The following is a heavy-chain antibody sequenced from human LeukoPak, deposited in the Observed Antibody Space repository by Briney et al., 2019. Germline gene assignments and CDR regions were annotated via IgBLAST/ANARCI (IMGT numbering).Heavy chain of an antibody. D-gene: IGHD6-19*01. Sequence: ASVKVSCKASGGTFSSYAISWVRQAPGQGLEWVGGIIPIFGTANYAQKFQGRVTITTDESTSTAYMELSSLRSEDTAVYYCARAFSSGWYREFDYWGQGTLVTVSS. V-gene: IGHV1-69*05. CDR3: ARAFSSGWYREFDY. J-gene: IGHJ4*02. CDR2: IIPIFGTA. CDR1: GGTFSSYA.